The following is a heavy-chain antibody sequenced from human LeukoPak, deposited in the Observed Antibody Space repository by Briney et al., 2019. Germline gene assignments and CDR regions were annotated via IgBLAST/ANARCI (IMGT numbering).Heavy chain of an antibody. V-gene: IGHV4-59*08. D-gene: IGHD2-15*01. CDR3: ARHDWRGGAFDI. CDR2: IHYSGSS. J-gene: IGHJ3*02. CDR1: GGSIRNYH. Sequence: SETLSLTCTVSGGSIRNYHWSWIRQPPGKGLEWIGYIHYSGSSNYNPSLKSRVTISVDTSNNQFSLKQSSVTAADTAVYHCARHDWRGGAFDIWGQGTMVTASS.